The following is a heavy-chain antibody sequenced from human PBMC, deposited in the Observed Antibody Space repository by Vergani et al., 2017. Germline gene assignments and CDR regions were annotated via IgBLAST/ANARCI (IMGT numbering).Heavy chain of an antibody. CDR1: GGTFSSYA. CDR2: IIPIFGTA. CDR3: AXGYCSSTSCPYYYYYMDV. Sequence: QVQLVQSGAEVKKPGSSVKVSCKASGGTFSSYAISWVRQAPGQGLEWMGGIIPIFGTANYAQKFQGRVTITADESTSTAYMELSSLRSEDTAVYYCAXGYCSSTSCPYYYYYMDVWGKGTTVTVSS. V-gene: IGHV1-69*01. J-gene: IGHJ6*03. D-gene: IGHD2-2*03.